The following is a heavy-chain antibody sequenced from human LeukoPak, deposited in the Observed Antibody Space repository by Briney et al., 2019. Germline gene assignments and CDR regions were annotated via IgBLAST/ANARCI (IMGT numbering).Heavy chain of an antibody. CDR1: GFTFSTYS. CDR2: ISSSSSYI. V-gene: IGHV3-21*04. J-gene: IGHJ4*02. D-gene: IGHD3-10*01. CDR3: AKDIEEGANRYYGSGGLDY. Sequence: GGSLRLSCAASGFTFSTYSMNWVRQAPGKGLEWVSSISSSSSYIYYADSMKGRFTISRDNAKNSLYLQMNSLRAEDTALYYCAKDIEEGANRYYGSGGLDYWGQGTLVTVSS.